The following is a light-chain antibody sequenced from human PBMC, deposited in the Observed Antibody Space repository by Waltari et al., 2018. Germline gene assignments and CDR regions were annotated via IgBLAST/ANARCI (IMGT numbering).Light chain of an antibody. CDR2: EVS. V-gene: IGLV2-14*01. CDR3: SSYTSSGTYV. CDR1: GSDVGGYNY. J-gene: IGLJ1*01. Sequence: QSALTQPASVSGSPGQSITISCTGTGSDVGGYNYVSWYLHHPGKAPQLMIYEVSNRPSGVSNRFSGSKSGNTASLTISGLQAEDEADYYCSSYTSSGTYVFGTGTKVTVL.